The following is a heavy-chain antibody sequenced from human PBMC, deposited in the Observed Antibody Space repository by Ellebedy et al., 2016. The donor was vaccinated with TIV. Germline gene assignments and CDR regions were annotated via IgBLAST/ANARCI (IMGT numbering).Heavy chain of an antibody. Sequence: GESLKISCKGSGYTFTSYGISWVRQAPGQGLEWMGWISAYNGNTNYAQKLQGRVTMTTDTSTSTAYMELRSLRSDDTAVYYCARDLLWFGESPHAFDIWGQGTMVTVSS. V-gene: IGHV1-18*04. CDR1: GYTFTSYG. D-gene: IGHD3-10*01. J-gene: IGHJ3*02. CDR3: ARDLLWFGESPHAFDI. CDR2: ISAYNGNT.